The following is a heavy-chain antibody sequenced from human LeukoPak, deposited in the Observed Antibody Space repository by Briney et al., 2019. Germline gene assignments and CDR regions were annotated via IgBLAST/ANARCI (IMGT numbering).Heavy chain of an antibody. CDR1: GYTFTGYY. V-gene: IGHV1-2*02. D-gene: IGHD3-22*01. Sequence: ASVKVSCKTSGYTFTGYYMHWVRQAPGQGLEWMGWINPNSGGTNYAQRFQGRVTMTRDTSMSTAYMELSRLRSDASAVYYCARYFYDSSGSSSDAFDIWGQGTMVTVSS. CDR3: ARYFYDSSGSSSDAFDI. J-gene: IGHJ3*02. CDR2: INPNSGGT.